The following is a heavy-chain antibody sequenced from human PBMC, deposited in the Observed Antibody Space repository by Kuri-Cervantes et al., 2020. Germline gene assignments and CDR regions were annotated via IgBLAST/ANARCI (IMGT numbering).Heavy chain of an antibody. CDR3: ASQPLSRYYYYYMDV. J-gene: IGHJ6*03. CDR1: GFTFSSYR. V-gene: IGHV3-7*01. D-gene: IGHD2-2*01. CDR2: IQQDGSET. Sequence: GGSLRLSCAASGFTFSSYRMNWVRQAPGKGLEWVANIQQDGSETFYVDSVEGRFTISRDNAKNSLYLQMNSLRAEDTAVYYCASQPLSRYYYYYMDVWGKGTTVTVSS.